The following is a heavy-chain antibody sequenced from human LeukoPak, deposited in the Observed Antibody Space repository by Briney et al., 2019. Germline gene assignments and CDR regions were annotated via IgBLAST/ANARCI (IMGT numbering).Heavy chain of an antibody. CDR3: ARAVYNWNYDFPNYYYYYMDV. Sequence: SQTLSLTCTVSGGSISSGSYYWSWIRQPAGKGLEWIGRIYTSGSTNYNPSLKSRVTISVDTSKNQFSLKLSSVTAADTAVYYCARAVYNWNYDFPNYYYYYMDVWGKGTTVTVSS. D-gene: IGHD1-7*01. CDR1: GGSISSGSYY. J-gene: IGHJ6*03. V-gene: IGHV4-61*02. CDR2: IYTSGST.